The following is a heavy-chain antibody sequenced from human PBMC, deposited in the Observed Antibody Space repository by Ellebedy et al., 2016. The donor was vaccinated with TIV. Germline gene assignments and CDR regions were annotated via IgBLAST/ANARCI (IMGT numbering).Heavy chain of an antibody. CDR1: GFTFSSYS. CDR3: ARHYDAFDI. Sequence: GESLKISCAASGFTFSSYSMNWVRQAPGKGLEWVSSITGRSSYTHSSDSVKGRFTISRDNAKNSLYLQMHSLRADDTAVYYCARHYDAFDIWGQGTVVTVSS. CDR2: ITGRSSYT. J-gene: IGHJ3*02. V-gene: IGHV3-21*06. D-gene: IGHD3-3*02.